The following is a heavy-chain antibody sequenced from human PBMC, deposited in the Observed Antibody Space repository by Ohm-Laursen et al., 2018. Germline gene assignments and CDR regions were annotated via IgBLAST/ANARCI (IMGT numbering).Heavy chain of an antibody. D-gene: IGHD6-6*01. V-gene: IGHV3-11*01. CDR3: ARDRDYSTSSFDY. CDR2: INTAGRTI. Sequence: SLRLSCAASGFTLSDYYMSWIRQAPGKGLEWLSFINTAGRTIYYADSVEGRFTISRDNAKNSLYLQMNSLRAEDTAVYYCARDRDYSTSSFDYWGQGTLVTVSS. CDR1: GFTLSDYY. J-gene: IGHJ4*02.